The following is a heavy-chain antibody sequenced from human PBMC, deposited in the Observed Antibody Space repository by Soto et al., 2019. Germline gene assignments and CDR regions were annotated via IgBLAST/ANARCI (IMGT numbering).Heavy chain of an antibody. D-gene: IGHD2-2*01. Sequence: SETRSLTCAVSGASISTIDWWTWVRQPPGKGLEWIGDIHHTGSPTNYSPSLQSRVTISVDTSKNQFSLKLGSVTAADTAVYYCARSHAPYCNTTSCYAGPAVTWGQGTLVTVSS. V-gene: IGHV4-4*02. CDR2: IHHTGSPT. CDR3: ARSHAPYCNTTSCYAGPAVT. CDR1: GASISTIDW. J-gene: IGHJ4*02.